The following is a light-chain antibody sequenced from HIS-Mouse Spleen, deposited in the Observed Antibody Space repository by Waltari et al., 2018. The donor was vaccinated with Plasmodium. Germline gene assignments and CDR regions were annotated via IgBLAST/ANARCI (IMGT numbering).Light chain of an antibody. J-gene: IGLJ3*02. Sequence: QSVLTQPPSASGTPGQRVTISCSGSSSNIGSNYVYWYQQLPGTAPKLLIYRNKPRPSGVPELFSGSKSGTSASLAISGLRSEDEADYYCAAWDDSLSGWVFGGGTKLTVL. CDR1: SSNIGSNY. CDR3: AAWDDSLSGWV. CDR2: RNK. V-gene: IGLV1-47*01.